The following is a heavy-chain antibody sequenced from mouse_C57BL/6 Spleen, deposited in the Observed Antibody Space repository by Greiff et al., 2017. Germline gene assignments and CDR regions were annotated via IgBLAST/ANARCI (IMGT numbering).Heavy chain of an antibody. D-gene: IGHD2-3*01. CDR2: IYPRSGNT. J-gene: IGHJ2*01. V-gene: IGHV1-81*01. CDR1: GYTFPSYG. CDR3: ARDFIDDGCYVSLFDY. Sequence: VQLQQSGAELARPGASVKLSCKASGYTFPSYGISWVKQRTGQGLEWIGEIYPRSGNTYYNEKFKGKATLTADKSSSTAYMELRSLTSEDSAVYFCARDFIDDGCYVSLFDYWGQGTTLTASS.